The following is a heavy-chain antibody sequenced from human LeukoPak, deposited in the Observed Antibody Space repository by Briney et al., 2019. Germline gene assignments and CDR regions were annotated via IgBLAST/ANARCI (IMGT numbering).Heavy chain of an antibody. J-gene: IGHJ6*03. CDR2: FDPEDGET. V-gene: IGHV1-24*01. Sequence: ASVKVSCKVSGYTLTELSMHGVRQAPGKGLEWMGGFDPEDGETIYAQKFQGRVTMTEDTSTDTAYMELSSLRSEDTAVYHCATAERRSSSLYYYYYMDVWGKGTTVTVSS. CDR3: ATAERRSSSLYYYYYMDV. CDR1: GYTLTELS. D-gene: IGHD6-6*01.